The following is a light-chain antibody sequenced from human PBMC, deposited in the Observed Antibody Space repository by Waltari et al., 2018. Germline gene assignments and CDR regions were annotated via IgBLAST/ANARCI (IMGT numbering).Light chain of an antibody. V-gene: IGLV2-14*01. CDR2: EVS. CDR1: SSDVGGYNY. J-gene: IGLJ2*01. Sequence: QSALTQPASVSGSPGQSITISCPGTSSDVGGYNYVSWYHHHPGKAPQRTIYEVSNRPPGVSNRSAGSKPGNTAPLALSGLQAEDEADYYCSSYTSSSTRVFGGGTKLTVL. CDR3: SSYTSSSTRV.